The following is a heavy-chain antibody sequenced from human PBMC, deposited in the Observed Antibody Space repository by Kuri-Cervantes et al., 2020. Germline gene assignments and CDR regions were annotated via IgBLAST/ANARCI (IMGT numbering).Heavy chain of an antibody. CDR3: GSDYYYVDV. D-gene: IGHD1-26*01. V-gene: IGHV4-59*05. Sequence: GSLRLSCAASGFTFSAYAMSWVRQAPGKGLEWIGCIHYGGTAYYNPSLKSRVTISVDTSKNQFSLMLRSVTAADTAVYYCGSDYYYVDVWGKGTTVTVSS. CDR2: IHYGGTA. CDR1: GFTFSAYA. J-gene: IGHJ6*03.